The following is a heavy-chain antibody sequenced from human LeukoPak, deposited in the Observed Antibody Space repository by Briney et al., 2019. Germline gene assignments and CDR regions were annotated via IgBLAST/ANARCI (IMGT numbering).Heavy chain of an antibody. J-gene: IGHJ4*02. D-gene: IGHD3-16*01. Sequence: PSETLPLTCTVSGGSISSYYWSWIRQPAGKGLEWIGRIYTSGSTNYNPSLKSRVTISVDKSKNQFSLKLSSVTAADTAVYYCARVTEDYFDYWGQGTLVTVSS. V-gene: IGHV4-4*07. CDR1: GGSISSYY. CDR2: IYTSGST. CDR3: ARVTEDYFDY.